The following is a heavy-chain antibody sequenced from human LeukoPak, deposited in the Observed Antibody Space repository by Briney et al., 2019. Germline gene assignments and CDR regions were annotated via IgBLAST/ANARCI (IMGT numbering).Heavy chain of an antibody. CDR3: ARATLSDYYFNY. Sequence: ASVKVSCKASGYTFTSYYMHWVRQAPGQGLEWMGIINPSGGSTSYAQKFQGRVSMTRDTSTNTVYMELSSLRSEDTAVYFCARATLSDYYFNYWGQGTLVTVSS. V-gene: IGHV1-46*01. J-gene: IGHJ4*02. CDR1: GYTFTSYY. CDR2: INPSGGST.